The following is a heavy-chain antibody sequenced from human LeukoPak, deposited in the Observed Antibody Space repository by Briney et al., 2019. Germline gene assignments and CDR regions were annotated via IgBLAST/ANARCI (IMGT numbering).Heavy chain of an antibody. V-gene: IGHV1-2*02. D-gene: IGHD2-15*01. CDR3: AKAPFCSGGSCYKTFDY. J-gene: IGHJ4*02. CDR2: INPNSGGT. CDR1: GYTFTGYY. Sequence: ASVKVSCKASGYTFTGYYMHWVRQAPGQGLEWMGWINPNSGGTNYAQKFQGRVTMTRDMSISTAYMELSRLRSDDTAVYYCAKAPFCSGGSCYKTFDYWGQGTLVTVSS.